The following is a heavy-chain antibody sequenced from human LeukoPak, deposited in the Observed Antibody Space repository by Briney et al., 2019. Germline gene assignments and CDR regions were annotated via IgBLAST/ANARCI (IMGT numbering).Heavy chain of an antibody. CDR1: GFTFSSYA. V-gene: IGHV3-23*01. CDR2: ISGSGGST. Sequence: GGSLRLSCAASGFTFSSYAMRWVRQAPGKGLEWVSAISGSGGSTYYADSVKGRFTIYRDNSKNTLYLQRNSLRAEDTAVYYCAKAPQLPAFLNYWGQGTLVTVSS. D-gene: IGHD2-2*01. J-gene: IGHJ4*02. CDR3: AKAPQLPAFLNY.